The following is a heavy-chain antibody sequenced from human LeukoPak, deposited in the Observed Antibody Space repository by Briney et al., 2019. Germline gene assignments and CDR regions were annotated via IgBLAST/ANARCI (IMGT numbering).Heavy chain of an antibody. V-gene: IGHV2-5*01. Sequence: SGPTLVKPTQTLTLTCTFSGFSLSTSGVGVGWIRQPPGKALEWLALIYWNDDKRYSPSLKSRLTITKDTSKNQVVLTMTNMDPVDTATYYCAHRPPYCDSSGYYLYWGQGTLVTVSS. D-gene: IGHD3-22*01. J-gene: IGHJ4*02. CDR1: GFSLSTSGVG. CDR2: IYWNDDK. CDR3: AHRPPYCDSSGYYLY.